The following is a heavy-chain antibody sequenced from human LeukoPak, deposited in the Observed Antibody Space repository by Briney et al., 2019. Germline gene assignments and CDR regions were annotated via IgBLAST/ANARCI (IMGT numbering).Heavy chain of an antibody. Sequence: GGSLRLSCAASGFTFSSIWMTWVRQAPGKGLEWVSVIYSGGSTYYADSVKGRFTISRDNSKNTLYLQMNSLRAEDTAVYYCARDGGHYYFDYWGQGTLVTVSS. V-gene: IGHV3-66*01. CDR2: IYSGGST. CDR1: GFTFSSIW. J-gene: IGHJ4*02. CDR3: ARDGGHYYFDY. D-gene: IGHD3-3*01.